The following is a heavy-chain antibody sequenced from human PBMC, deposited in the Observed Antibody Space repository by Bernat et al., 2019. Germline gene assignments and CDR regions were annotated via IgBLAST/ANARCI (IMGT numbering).Heavy chain of an antibody. CDR3: ARDRGYYGSGSYYPPYDAFDI. Sequence: QVQLVESGGGVVQPGRSLRLSCAASGFTFSSYGMHWVRQAPGKGLEWVAVIWYDGSNKYYADSVKGRFTISRDNSKNTLYLQMNSLRAEDTAVYYCARDRGYYGSGSYYPPYDAFDIWGQGTMVTVSS. J-gene: IGHJ3*02. CDR1: GFTFSSYG. D-gene: IGHD3-10*01. V-gene: IGHV3-33*01. CDR2: IWYDGSNK.